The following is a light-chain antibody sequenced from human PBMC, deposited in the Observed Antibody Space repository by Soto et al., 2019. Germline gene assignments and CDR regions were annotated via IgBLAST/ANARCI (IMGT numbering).Light chain of an antibody. V-gene: IGLV2-14*03. J-gene: IGLJ2*01. CDR1: SSDVGGYNF. Sequence: QSVLTQPASVSGSPGQSITLSCTGTSSDVGGYNFVSWYQQHPGKAPKFIIYDVRNRPSGVSNRFSGSRSGNTASLTISGLQAEDEADYYCSSYTSSSTVIFGGGTKLTVL. CDR3: SSYTSSSTVI. CDR2: DVR.